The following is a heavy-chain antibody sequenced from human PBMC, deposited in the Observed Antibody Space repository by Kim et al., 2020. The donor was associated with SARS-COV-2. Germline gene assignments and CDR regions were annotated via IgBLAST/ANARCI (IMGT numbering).Heavy chain of an antibody. CDR3: TAAVPSGGTTSGFDY. V-gene: IGHV3-15*01. D-gene: IGHD1-7*01. J-gene: IGHJ4*02. Sequence: APMKGRFTISRDVSKDTLYLQMNSLKTEDTGVYYCTAAVPSGGTTSGFDYWGQGLLVTVSS.